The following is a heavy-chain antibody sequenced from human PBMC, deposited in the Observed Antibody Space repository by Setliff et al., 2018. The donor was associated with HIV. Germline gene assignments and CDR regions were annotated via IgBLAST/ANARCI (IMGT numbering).Heavy chain of an antibody. J-gene: IGHJ4*02. CDR1: GFKFNNYE. D-gene: IGHD6-19*01. CDR3: ARDSSGWNYFDY. V-gene: IGHV3-23*01. CDR2: ISGSGGST. Sequence: PGGSLRLSCAAPGFKFNNYEMNWVRQAPGKGLEWVSGISGSGGSTYYADSVKGRFTISSDNSKNTLYLQMNSLRAEDTAVYYCARDSSGWNYFDYWGQGTLVTVSS.